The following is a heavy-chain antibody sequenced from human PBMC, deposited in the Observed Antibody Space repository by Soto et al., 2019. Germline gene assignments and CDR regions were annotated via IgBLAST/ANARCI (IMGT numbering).Heavy chain of an antibody. V-gene: IGHV1-18*01. CDR3: ARVVPGAEAWFGP. Sequence: ASVKVSCKTSGYTFPNYCITWVRQAPGQPLEWLGWISLYSDGTNYAQKFQGRVSMTTDTSTTTAYMELRSLRSDDTAVYYCARVVPGAEAWFGPWGQGTLVTVSS. J-gene: IGHJ5*02. D-gene: IGHD2-2*01. CDR2: ISLYSDGT. CDR1: GYTFPNYC.